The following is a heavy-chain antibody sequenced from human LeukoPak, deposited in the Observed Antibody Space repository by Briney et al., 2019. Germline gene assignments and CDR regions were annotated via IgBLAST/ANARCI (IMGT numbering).Heavy chain of an antibody. V-gene: IGHV3-33*01. J-gene: IGHJ4*02. CDR1: GFTFSSYG. D-gene: IGHD3-22*01. Sequence: GGSLRLSCAASGFTFSSYGMHWVRQAPGKGLEWVAVIWYDGSNKYYADSVKGRFTISRDNSKNTLYLKMNSLRAEDTAVYYCARDKPPPYDYDSSGIFDYWGQGTLVTVSS. CDR3: ARDKPPPYDYDSSGIFDY. CDR2: IWYDGSNK.